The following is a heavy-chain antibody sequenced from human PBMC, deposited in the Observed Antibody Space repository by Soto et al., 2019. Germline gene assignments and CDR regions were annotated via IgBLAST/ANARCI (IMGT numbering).Heavy chain of an antibody. J-gene: IGHJ6*02. D-gene: IGHD3-3*01. Sequence: PGGSLRLSCAASGFTFSSYAMSWVRQAPGKGLEWVSAISGSGGSTYYADSVKGRFTISRDNSKNTLYLQMNSLRAEDTAVYYCAKDQADDFWSGYYIGRYYYGMDVWGQGTMVTVSS. CDR2: ISGSGGST. CDR1: GFTFSSYA. CDR3: AKDQADDFWSGYYIGRYYYGMDV. V-gene: IGHV3-23*01.